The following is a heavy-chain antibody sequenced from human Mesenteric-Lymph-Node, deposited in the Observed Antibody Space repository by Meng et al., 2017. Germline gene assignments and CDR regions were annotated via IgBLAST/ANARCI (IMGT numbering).Heavy chain of an antibody. J-gene: IGHJ4*02. CDR2: IWYDGSNK. Sequence: GGSLRPSCAASGFTFSSYGMHWVRQAPGKGLEWVAVIWYDGSNKYYADSVKGRFTITRDNSKNSLYLQMNSLRDEDTAVYYCARDLDYWGPGTLVTVSS. V-gene: IGHV3-33*01. CDR3: ARDLDY. CDR1: GFTFSSYG.